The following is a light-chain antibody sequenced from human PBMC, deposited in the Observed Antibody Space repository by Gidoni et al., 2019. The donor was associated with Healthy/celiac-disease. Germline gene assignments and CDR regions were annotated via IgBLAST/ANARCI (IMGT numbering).Light chain of an antibody. CDR2: GAS. V-gene: IGKV3-20*01. Sequence: EIVLTQSPGTLSWSPGERATLSCRASQRVSSSYLAWYQQKPGQAPRLLIYGASSRATGIPDRFSGSGSGTDFTLTISRLEPEDVAVYYCQQYGSTPTWTFXXXTKVEIK. CDR1: QRVSSSY. CDR3: QQYGSTPTWT. J-gene: IGKJ1*01.